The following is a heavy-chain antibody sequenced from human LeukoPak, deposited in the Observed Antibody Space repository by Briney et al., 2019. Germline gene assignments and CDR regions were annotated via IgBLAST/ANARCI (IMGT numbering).Heavy chain of an antibody. V-gene: IGHV3-30*19. CDR3: ARAIRTSGTFDY. D-gene: IGHD2-2*01. CDR2: ISHDGSNK. CDR1: GFTFSSYG. Sequence: SGGSLRLSCAASGFTFSSYGIHWVRQAPGKGLEWVAHISHDGSNKYYADSVKGRFAISRDNSKNMLYLQMNSLRADDTAVYYCARAIRTSGTFDYWGQGTLLSVSS. J-gene: IGHJ4*02.